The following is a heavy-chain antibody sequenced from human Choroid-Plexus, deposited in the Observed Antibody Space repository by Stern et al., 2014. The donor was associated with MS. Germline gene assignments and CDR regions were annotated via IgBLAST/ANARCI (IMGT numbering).Heavy chain of an antibody. Sequence: MQLVESGGGVVQPGRPLRLSCVASGFTFGSCAMHWVRQAPGKGLEWVAGVSYDGSNKYYADSVKGRFTLSRDNSQNTLYMQMSSLRPEDTAVYYCAKDRQFLTYFFDHWGQGSLVTVSS. CDR2: VSYDGSNK. J-gene: IGHJ5*02. CDR3: AKDRQFLTYFFDH. CDR1: GFTFGSCA. D-gene: IGHD2-8*01. V-gene: IGHV3-30*18.